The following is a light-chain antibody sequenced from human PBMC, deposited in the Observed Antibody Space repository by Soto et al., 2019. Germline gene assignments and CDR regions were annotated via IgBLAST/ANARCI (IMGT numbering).Light chain of an antibody. CDR1: SSDVGSNNL. CDR2: EDY. CDR3: CSYADSRTYYV. J-gene: IGLJ1*01. V-gene: IGLV2-23*01. Sequence: QSALTQPASVSGSPGQSITISCTGTSSDVGSNNLVSWYQQHPGKAPKVMIYEDYRRPSGVSNRFSGSKSGNTASLTISGLQAEDEADYYGCSYADSRTYYVFGAGTKLTVL.